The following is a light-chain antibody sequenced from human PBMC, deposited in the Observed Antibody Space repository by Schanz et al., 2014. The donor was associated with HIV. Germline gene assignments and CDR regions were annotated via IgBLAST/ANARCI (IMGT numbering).Light chain of an antibody. CDR1: SSDVGGYNY. J-gene: IGLJ3*02. CDR3: SSFAGSNIPWV. V-gene: IGLV2-8*01. CDR2: DVT. Sequence: QSALTQPPSASGSPGQSVTISCTGTSSDVGGYNYVSWYQHHPGKAPKLMIYDVTYRPSGISNRFSGSKSGSTASLTVSGLQPEDEADYYCSSFAGSNIPWVFGGGTKPTVL.